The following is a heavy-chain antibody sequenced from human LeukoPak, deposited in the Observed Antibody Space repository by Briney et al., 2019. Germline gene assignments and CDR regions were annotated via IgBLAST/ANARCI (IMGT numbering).Heavy chain of an antibody. J-gene: IGHJ4*02. D-gene: IGHD1-20*01. CDR2: IDSDGRST. CDR3: ARVLYTWNDCIDY. CDR1: GFTFSSYW. V-gene: IGHV3-74*01. Sequence: GGSLRLSCAASGFTFSSYWMHWVRQAPGKGLVWVSRIDSDGRSTRYADSVEGRFTISRDNAKYTLYLQMNSLRAEDTAVYYCARVLYTWNDCIDYWGQGTLVTVSS.